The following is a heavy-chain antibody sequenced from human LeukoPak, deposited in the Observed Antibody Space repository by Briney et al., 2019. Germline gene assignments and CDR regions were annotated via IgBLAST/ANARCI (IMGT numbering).Heavy chain of an antibody. CDR3: ARAKGLQSLDY. V-gene: IGHV3-23*01. D-gene: IGHD3-16*01. J-gene: IGHJ4*02. CDR2: ITGSGDNT. CDR1: GFTFSSYG. Sequence: PGGSLRLSCAASGFTFSSYGMTWVRQAPGKGLEWVSGITGSGDNTYYADSVKGRFTISRDNSKNTLYLQMNSLRAGDTAVYYCARAKGLQSLDYWGQGTLVTVSS.